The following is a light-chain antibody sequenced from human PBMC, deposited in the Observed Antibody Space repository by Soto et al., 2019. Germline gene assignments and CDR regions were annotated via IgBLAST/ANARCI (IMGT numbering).Light chain of an antibody. V-gene: IGKV3-20*01. CDR3: QQYGISPFT. Sequence: EIVLTQSPGTLSLSPGERATLSCRASQSVSSSYLAWYQHKPGQAPRLLIYGASSRATGMSDRFSGSGSGTDVSLTISRLEPADFAVYCCQQYGISPFTFGPGTKVDIK. J-gene: IGKJ3*01. CDR1: QSVSSSY. CDR2: GAS.